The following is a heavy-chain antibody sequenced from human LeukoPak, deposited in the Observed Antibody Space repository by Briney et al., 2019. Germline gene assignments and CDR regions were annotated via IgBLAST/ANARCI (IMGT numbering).Heavy chain of an antibody. D-gene: IGHD1-26*01. Sequence: PSETLSLTRAVYGGSFSGYYWSWIRQPPGKGLEWIGEINHSGSTNYNPSLKSRVTISVDTTKNQFSLRLSSVTAADTAVYYCARWEESDAFDIWGQGTMVTVSS. J-gene: IGHJ3*02. CDR2: INHSGST. CDR1: GGSFSGYY. V-gene: IGHV4-34*01. CDR3: ARWEESDAFDI.